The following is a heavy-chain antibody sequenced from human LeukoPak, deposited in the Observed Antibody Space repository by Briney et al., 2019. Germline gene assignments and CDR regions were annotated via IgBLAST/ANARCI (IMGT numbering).Heavy chain of an antibody. D-gene: IGHD1-1*01. V-gene: IGHV3-21*01. Sequence: GGSLRLSCAASGFTFNNYAMGWVRQPPGKGLEWVSSISSSSSYIYYADSVKGRFTISRDNAKNSLYLQMNSLRAEDTAVYYCARGGNWNDDGYWGQGTLVTVSS. CDR1: GFTFNNYA. CDR2: ISSSSSYI. CDR3: ARGGNWNDDGY. J-gene: IGHJ4*02.